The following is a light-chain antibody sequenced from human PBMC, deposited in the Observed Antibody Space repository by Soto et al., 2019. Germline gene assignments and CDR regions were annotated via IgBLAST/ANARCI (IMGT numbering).Light chain of an antibody. J-gene: IGKJ5*01. CDR3: QQYNNWPIT. V-gene: IGKV3D-15*01. CDR1: QSVSMSY. Sequence: ELVLTQSPGTLSLSPGDRATLSCRAGQSVSMSYLGGYQQKPGQAPRLLVYGASIRAAGVPDRFSGSGSGTEFTLTISSLQSEDFAVYYCQQYNNWPITFGQGTRLEIK. CDR2: GAS.